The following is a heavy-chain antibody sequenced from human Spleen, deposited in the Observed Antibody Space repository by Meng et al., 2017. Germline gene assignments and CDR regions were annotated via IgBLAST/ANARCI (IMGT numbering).Heavy chain of an antibody. CDR3: ARLVATATFDY. J-gene: IGHJ4*02. Sequence: GESLKISCAASGFTFSGNWMSWVRQAPGKGLEWVANIKQDGSEKYYEDSVKGRFTVSRDNAKNSVYLQMNILRAEDTAVYFCARLVATATFDYWGQGTLVTVSS. D-gene: IGHD5-12*01. V-gene: IGHV3-7*01. CDR1: GFTFSGNW. CDR2: IKQDGSEK.